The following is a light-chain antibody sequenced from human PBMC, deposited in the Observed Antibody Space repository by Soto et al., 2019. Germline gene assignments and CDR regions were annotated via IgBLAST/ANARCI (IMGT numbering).Light chain of an antibody. V-gene: IGKV1-6*01. CDR1: QGIRND. Sequence: AIQMTQSPSSLSASVGDRVTITCRASQGIRNDLGWYQQKPGKAPKLLIYAASSLQSGVPSRFSGSGSGTDFTLTISSLQPEDFETYYGLQYYNYPPTFGQGTKVEIK. CDR2: AAS. J-gene: IGKJ1*01. CDR3: LQYYNYPPT.